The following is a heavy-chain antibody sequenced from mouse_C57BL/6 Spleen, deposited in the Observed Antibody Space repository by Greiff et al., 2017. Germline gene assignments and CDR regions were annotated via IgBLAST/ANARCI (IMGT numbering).Heavy chain of an antibody. Sequence: QVQLQQSGAELARPGASVKLSCTASGYTFTSYGISWVKQRTGEGLEWIGAIYPRSGNTYYNEKFKGPATLTADKSSSTAYMELRSLTSEDSAVYFCARGRGRDYYTIDYWGQGTSVTVSS. J-gene: IGHJ4*01. CDR1: GYTFTSYG. CDR2: IYPRSGNT. V-gene: IGHV1-81*01. CDR3: ARGRGRDYYTIDY.